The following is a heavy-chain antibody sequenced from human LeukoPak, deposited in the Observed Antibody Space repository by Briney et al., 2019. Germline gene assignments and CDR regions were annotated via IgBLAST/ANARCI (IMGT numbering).Heavy chain of an antibody. Sequence: GGSLRLSCAASGFTFSSYAMHWVRQAPGKGLEWVAVISYDGSNKYYADSVKGRFTISRDNPKNTLYLQMNSLRAEDTAVYYCAREGSGYCSSTSCYANYYYMDVWGKGTTVTVSS. CDR1: GFTFSSYA. CDR2: ISYDGSNK. CDR3: AREGSGYCSSTSCYANYYYMDV. V-gene: IGHV3-30-3*01. J-gene: IGHJ6*03. D-gene: IGHD2-2*01.